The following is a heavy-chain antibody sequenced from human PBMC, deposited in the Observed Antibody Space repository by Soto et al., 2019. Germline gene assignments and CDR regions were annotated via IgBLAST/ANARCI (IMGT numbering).Heavy chain of an antibody. CDR2: IRSKSYGKTT. CDR3: TRERWDYGDPKWYFYL. V-gene: IGHV3-49*05. Sequence: EVQLVESGGGLVRPGRSLRLSCSTSGFTFGDYGMTWFRQAPGKGLEWVGLIRSKSYGKTTEYAASATDRFTISTDDSKRIAYLQMNSLKADDTAVYYCTRERWDYGDPKWYFYLWGRGTLVTFSS. CDR1: GFTFGDYG. J-gene: IGHJ2*01. D-gene: IGHD4-17*01.